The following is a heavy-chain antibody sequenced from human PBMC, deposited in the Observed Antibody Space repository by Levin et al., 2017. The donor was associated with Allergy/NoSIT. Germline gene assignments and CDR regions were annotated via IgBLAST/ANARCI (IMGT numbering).Heavy chain of an antibody. D-gene: IGHD2-8*02. CDR2: IKQDGTEK. J-gene: IGHJ3*02. V-gene: IGHV3-7*01. CDR1: GFTFSSYW. CDR3: ARNWRSAFDI. Sequence: GESLKISCAASGFTFSSYWMSWVRQAPGKGLEWVANIKQDGTEKFYVDSVTGRFPTSQDNANNSVDLYMTSLRVEDSAVYYCARNWRSAFDIWGQGTMVTVSS.